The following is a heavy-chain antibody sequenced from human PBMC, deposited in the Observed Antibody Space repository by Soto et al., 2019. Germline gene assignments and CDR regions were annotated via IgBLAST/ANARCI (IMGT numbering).Heavy chain of an antibody. CDR3: ASESPGTTSGNY. Sequence: QVQLVQSGAEVKKPGSSVKVSCKASGGTFSTYTISWVRQAPGQGLEWMGRIIPILGSAKYAQKFQGRVTIPADKSTSAADMELSSLRSEDTAVYYCASESPGTTSGNYGGQGTLATVSS. V-gene: IGHV1-69*08. CDR2: IIPILGSA. J-gene: IGHJ4*02. CDR1: GGTFSTYT. D-gene: IGHD2-2*01.